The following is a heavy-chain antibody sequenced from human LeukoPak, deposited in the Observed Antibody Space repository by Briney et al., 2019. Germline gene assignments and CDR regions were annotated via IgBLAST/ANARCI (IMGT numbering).Heavy chain of an antibody. CDR1: GGSISSYY. D-gene: IGHD6-13*01. Sequence: SETLSLTCTVSGGSISSYYWSWIRQPPGKGLEWIGEINHSGSTNYNPSLKSRVTISVDTSKNQFSLKLSSVTAADTAVYYCAGRYSSSWLYYYYYFMDVWGKGTTVTISS. V-gene: IGHV4-34*01. CDR3: AGRYSSSWLYYYYYFMDV. J-gene: IGHJ6*03. CDR2: INHSGST.